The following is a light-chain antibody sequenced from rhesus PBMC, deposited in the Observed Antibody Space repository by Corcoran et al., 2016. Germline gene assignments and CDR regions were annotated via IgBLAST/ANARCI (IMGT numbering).Light chain of an antibody. V-gene: IGLV2-23*01. CDR3: SSYAGSNTFI. CDR1: SSDIGGYNY. CDR2: DVS. J-gene: IGLJ1*01. Sequence: QAALTQPPSVSGSPGQSVPISCTGTSSDIGGYNYVSWYQQHPGKAPKLMIYDVSKRPSGVSDRFSGSKSGNTASLTISGLQAEDEADYYCSSYAGSNTFIFGAGTRLTVL.